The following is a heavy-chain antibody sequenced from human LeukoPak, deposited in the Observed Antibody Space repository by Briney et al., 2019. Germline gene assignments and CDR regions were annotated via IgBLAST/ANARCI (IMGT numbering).Heavy chain of an antibody. CDR1: GFTFSSYG. D-gene: IGHD3-3*01. J-gene: IGHJ4*02. Sequence: GGSLRLSCAASGFTFSSYGMSWVRQAPGKWLGWVSSISSSGGSTYYADSVKGRFTISRDNSKNTLYLQMNSLRAEYTTVYYWGKEDTYYDFWSGSCASWAQGPRVTVPS. V-gene: IGHV3-23*01. CDR3: GKEDTYYDFWSGSCAS. CDR2: ISSSGGST.